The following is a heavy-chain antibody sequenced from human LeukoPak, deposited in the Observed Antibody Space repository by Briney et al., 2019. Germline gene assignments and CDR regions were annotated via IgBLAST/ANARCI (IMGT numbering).Heavy chain of an antibody. V-gene: IGHV3-20*04. J-gene: IGHJ3*02. Sequence: GGSLRLSCAASGFTFDDYGMSWVRQAPGKGLEGVSGINWNGGSTGYADSVKGRFTISRDNAKNSLYLQMNSLRAEDTALYYCARDTRAVGKTVADAFDIWGQGTMVTVSS. CDR2: INWNGGST. CDR3: ARDTRAVGKTVADAFDI. CDR1: GFTFDDYG. D-gene: IGHD1-26*01.